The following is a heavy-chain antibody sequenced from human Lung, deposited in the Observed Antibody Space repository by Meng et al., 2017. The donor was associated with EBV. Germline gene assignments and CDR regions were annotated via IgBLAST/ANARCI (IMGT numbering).Heavy chain of an antibody. D-gene: IGHD3-10*01. J-gene: IGHJ4*02. CDR2: INAGNGNT. CDR1: GYTSTNDA. CDR3: ARDQGAWFGEAPRFDY. V-gene: IGHV1-3*01. Sequence: QVQVVQSGADVKKPGASVKVSCKASGYTSTNDAMHWVRQAPGQRLEWMGWINAGNGNTKYSQKFQGRVTITRDTSASTAYMELSSLRSEDTAVYYCARDQGAWFGEAPRFDYWGQGTLVTVSS.